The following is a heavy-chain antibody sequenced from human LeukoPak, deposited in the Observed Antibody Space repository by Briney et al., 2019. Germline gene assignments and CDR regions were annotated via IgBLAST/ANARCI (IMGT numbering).Heavy chain of an antibody. CDR1: GGSISNYY. V-gene: IGHV4-4*07. D-gene: IGHD1-26*01. CDR3: ARDSRIMGVPGAFDY. Sequence: SETLSLTCTVSGGSISNYYWSWIRQPAGKGLEWIGRFYSGSTNYNPSLKSRVTMSVDTSKNQFSLKLSSVTAADTAVYYCARDSRIMGVPGAFDYWGQGTLVTVSS. CDR2: FYSGST. J-gene: IGHJ4*02.